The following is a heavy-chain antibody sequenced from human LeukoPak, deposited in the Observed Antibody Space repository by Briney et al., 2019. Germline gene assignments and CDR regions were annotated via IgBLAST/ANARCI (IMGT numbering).Heavy chain of an antibody. J-gene: IGHJ4*02. D-gene: IGHD3-10*01. V-gene: IGHV3-23*01. CDR1: GLTFRNYA. Sequence: GGSLRLSCAASGLTFRNYAMSWVRQAPGKGLEWVSVICANDGNTYYADAVKGRFTISRDNSRSTLYLQMNSLRPEDTAIYYCAREGYYGSGSPPSLYLDYWGQGTLVTVSS. CDR2: ICANDGNT. CDR3: AREGYYGSGSPPSLYLDY.